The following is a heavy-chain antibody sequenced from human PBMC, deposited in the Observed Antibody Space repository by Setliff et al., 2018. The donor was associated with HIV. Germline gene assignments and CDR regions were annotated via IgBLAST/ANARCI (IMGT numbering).Heavy chain of an antibody. CDR3: AKDAKGSIDY. V-gene: IGHV3-30*04. Sequence: LSLSCAASGFTFSSYAMHWVRQAPGKGLEWVAIISYDGDNKYYADSVKGRFTISRDNSRNTLYLQMSGLRIEDTATYFCAKDAKGSIDYWGQGTLVTVSS. CDR2: ISYDGDNK. J-gene: IGHJ4*02. CDR1: GFTFSSYA. D-gene: IGHD1-26*01.